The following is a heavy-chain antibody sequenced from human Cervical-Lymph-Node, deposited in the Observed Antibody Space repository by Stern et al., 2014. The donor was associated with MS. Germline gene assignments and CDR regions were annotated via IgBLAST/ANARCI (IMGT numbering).Heavy chain of an antibody. J-gene: IGHJ4*02. CDR2: ISYDGSNK. D-gene: IGHD5-12*01. V-gene: IGHV3-30*18. Sequence: VQLVESEGGVVQPGRSLRLSCAASGFTFSSYGMHWVRQAPGKGLEWVAVISYDGSNKYYADSVKGRFTISRDNSKNTLYLQMNSLRAEDTAVYYCAKDRSRIVATIYDYWGQGTLVTVSS. CDR1: GFTFSSYG. CDR3: AKDRSRIVATIYDY.